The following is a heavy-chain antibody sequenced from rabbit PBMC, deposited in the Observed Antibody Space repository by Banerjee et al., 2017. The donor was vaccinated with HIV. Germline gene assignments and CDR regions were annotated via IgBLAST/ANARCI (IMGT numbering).Heavy chain of an antibody. CDR1: GFSFSSNYW. CDR3: GRDRDGDAGYGSLAL. J-gene: IGHJ4*01. Sequence: QLEESGGDLVKPEGSLTLTCTASGFSFSSNYWICWVRQAPGKGLEWIACIYAGSSGTTYYATWATGRFTISKTSSTTVTLQMTSLTVADTATYFCGRDRDGDAGYGSLALWGPGTLVTVS. V-gene: IGHV1S45*01. CDR2: IYAGSSGTT. D-gene: IGHD6-1*01.